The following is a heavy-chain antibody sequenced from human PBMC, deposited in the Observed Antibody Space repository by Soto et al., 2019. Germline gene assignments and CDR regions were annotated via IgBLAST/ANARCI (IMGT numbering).Heavy chain of an antibody. V-gene: IGHV4-39*01. Sequence: QLQLQESGPGLVKPSETLSLTCTVSGGSISSSNYYWGWIRQPPGKGLEWIGSIYYSGSTYYKPSLRSGVTITVDTSKIQFSLKLSSVTAADTAVYYCARQKKIWFGELLWDYFDYWGQGTLVTVSS. D-gene: IGHD3-10*01. J-gene: IGHJ4*02. CDR1: GGSISSSNYY. CDR3: ARQKKIWFGELLWDYFDY. CDR2: IYYSGST.